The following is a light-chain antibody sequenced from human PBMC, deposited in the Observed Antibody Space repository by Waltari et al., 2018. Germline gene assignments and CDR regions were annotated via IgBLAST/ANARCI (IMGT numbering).Light chain of an antibody. J-gene: IGKJ2*01. V-gene: IGKV3-15*01. CDR2: DAA. Sequence: EIVMTQSPATLSVSPGEKPTLPCRASQSVTPNLAWYQQNPGQAPRLLIYDAATRGTGIPARFSGSGSGTEFTLTISSLQSEDFAVYYCQQYNDWPYTFGQGTKLEIK. CDR3: QQYNDWPYT. CDR1: QSVTPN.